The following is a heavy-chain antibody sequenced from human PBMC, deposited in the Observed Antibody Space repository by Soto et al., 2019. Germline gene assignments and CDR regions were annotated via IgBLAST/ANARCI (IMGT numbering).Heavy chain of an antibody. V-gene: IGHV4-4*02. CDR1: GGSISSSNW. Sequence: SETLSLTCAVSGGSISSSNWWSWVRQPPGKGLEWIGEIYHSGSTNYNPSLKSRVTISVDKSKNQFSLKLSSVTAADTAVYYCAREDTAMVTGCYGMDVWGQGTTVTVSS. D-gene: IGHD5-18*01. CDR3: AREDTAMVTGCYGMDV. CDR2: IYHSGST. J-gene: IGHJ6*02.